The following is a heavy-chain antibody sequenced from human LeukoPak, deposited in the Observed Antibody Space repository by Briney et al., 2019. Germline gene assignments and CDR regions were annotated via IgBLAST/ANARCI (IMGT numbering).Heavy chain of an antibody. Sequence: GASVKVSCKASGYTFTSYDINWVRQATGQGLEWMGWMNPNSGNTGYAQKFQGRVTITRNTSISTAYMERSSLRSEDTAVYYCARAPKGYGSGSYYHPFDYWGQGTLVTVSS. J-gene: IGHJ4*02. CDR2: MNPNSGNT. CDR3: ARAPKGYGSGSYYHPFDY. D-gene: IGHD3-10*01. V-gene: IGHV1-8*03. CDR1: GYTFTSYD.